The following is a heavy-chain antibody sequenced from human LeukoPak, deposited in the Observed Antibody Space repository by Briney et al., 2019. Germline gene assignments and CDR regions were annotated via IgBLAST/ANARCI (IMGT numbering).Heavy chain of an antibody. D-gene: IGHD1-26*01. J-gene: IGHJ3*02. Sequence: GRSLRLSCAASGFTFSSYGMHWVRQAPGKGLEWVAVISYDGSNKYYADSVKGRFTISRDNSKNTLYLQTNSLRAEDTAVYYCAKKKGSGSYRPDDAFDIWGQGTMVTVSS. CDR1: GFTFSSYG. CDR2: ISYDGSNK. CDR3: AKKKGSGSYRPDDAFDI. V-gene: IGHV3-30*18.